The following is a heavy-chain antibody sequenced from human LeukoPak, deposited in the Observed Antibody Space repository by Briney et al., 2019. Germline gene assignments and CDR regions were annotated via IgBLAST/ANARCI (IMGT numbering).Heavy chain of an antibody. CDR2: ISDSGGGT. CDR1: GFTFSSYA. CDR3: ARARVRATELDY. Sequence: PGGSLRLSCAASGFTFSSYAMSWVRQAPGKGLEWVSGISDSGGGTFYADSVKGRFTISRDNSKNMLYLQMNSLRAEDTAVYYCARARVRATELDYWGQGTLVTVSS. V-gene: IGHV3-23*01. D-gene: IGHD1-26*01. J-gene: IGHJ4*02.